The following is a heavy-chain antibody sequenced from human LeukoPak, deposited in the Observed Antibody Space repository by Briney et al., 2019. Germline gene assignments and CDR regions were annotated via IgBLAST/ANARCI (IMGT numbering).Heavy chain of an antibody. D-gene: IGHD6-19*01. CDR1: GFTFSSYA. CDR3: ARSGSSGWYSHFDY. CDR2: ISYDGSTK. V-gene: IGHV3-30-3*01. J-gene: IGHJ4*02. Sequence: GGSLRLSCAASGFTFSSYAMHWVRQAPGKGLDWVSVISYDGSTKYYADFVKGRFTISRDNAKNSLYLQMNSLRAEDTAVYYCARSGSSGWYSHFDYWGQGTLVTVSS.